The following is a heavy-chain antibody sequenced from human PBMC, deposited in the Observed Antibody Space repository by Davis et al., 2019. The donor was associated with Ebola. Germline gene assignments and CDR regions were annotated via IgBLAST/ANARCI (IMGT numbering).Heavy chain of an antibody. V-gene: IGHV3-73*01. CDR1: GFTFSGSA. Sequence: GESLKISCAASGFTFSGSAMHWVRQASGKGLEWVGRIRSKANSYATAYAASVKGRFTISRDNSKNTLYLQMNSLRAEDTAVYYCARDYYYYYYGMDVWGQGTTVTVSS. CDR3: ARDYYYYYYGMDV. D-gene: IGHD3-16*01. CDR2: IRSKANSYAT. J-gene: IGHJ6*02.